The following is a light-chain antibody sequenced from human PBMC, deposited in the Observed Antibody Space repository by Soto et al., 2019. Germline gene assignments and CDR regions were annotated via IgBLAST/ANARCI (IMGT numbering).Light chain of an antibody. CDR2: EVS. V-gene: IGLV2-8*01. Sequence: QSALTQPPSASGSPGQSVTISCTGTSSDVGGYNYVSWYQQHPGKAPKLMIYEVSKRPSGVPDRFSGSKSGNTASLTVSGLQAEDEADYYCSSYAGSNNFEVVFGGGTKLTAL. CDR1: SSDVGGYNY. J-gene: IGLJ2*01. CDR3: SSYAGSNNFEVV.